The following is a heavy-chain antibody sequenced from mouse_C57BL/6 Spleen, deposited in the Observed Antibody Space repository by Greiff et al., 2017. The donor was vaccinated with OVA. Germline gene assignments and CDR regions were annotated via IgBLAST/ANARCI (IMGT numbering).Heavy chain of an antibody. J-gene: IGHJ1*03. CDR1: GYTFTSYW. D-gene: IGHD1-1*01. V-gene: IGHV1-52*01. CDR3: ARGRGSYWYFEV. Sequence: QVQLQQPGAELVRPGSSVKLSCKASGYTFTSYWMHWVKQRPIQGLEWIGNIDPSDSETHYNQKFKDKATLTVDKSSSTAYMQLSSLTSEDSAVYYCARGRGSYWYFEVWGTGTTVTVSS. CDR2: IDPSDSET.